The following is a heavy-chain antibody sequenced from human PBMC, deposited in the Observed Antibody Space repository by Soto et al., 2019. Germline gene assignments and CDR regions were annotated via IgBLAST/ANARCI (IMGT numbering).Heavy chain of an antibody. J-gene: IGHJ6*02. Sequence: EVQLVESGGGLVKPGGSLRLSCEASGFTFSSYSMNWVRQAPGKGLEWVSFISSSSSHIYYADSVKGRFTISRDNAKNSLYLQINSLRAEDTAVYYCARDPLYSGYDEYGMDVWGQGTTVTVSS. CDR3: ARDPLYSGYDEYGMDV. CDR2: ISSSSSHI. D-gene: IGHD5-12*01. V-gene: IGHV3-21*01. CDR1: GFTFSSYS.